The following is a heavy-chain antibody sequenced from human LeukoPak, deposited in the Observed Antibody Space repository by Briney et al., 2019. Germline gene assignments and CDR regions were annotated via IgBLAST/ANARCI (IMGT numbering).Heavy chain of an antibody. CDR2: IYHSGST. J-gene: IGHJ4*02. CDR1: GYSISSGYY. D-gene: IGHD4-11*01. CDR3: ARAYSKLDY. V-gene: IGHV4-38-2*01. Sequence: SETLSLTCAVSGYSISSGYYWGWIRQPPGKGLEWIGSIYHSGSTYYNPSLKSRVAISVGTSKNQFSLKLSSVTAADTAVYYCARAYSKLDYWGQGTLVTVSS.